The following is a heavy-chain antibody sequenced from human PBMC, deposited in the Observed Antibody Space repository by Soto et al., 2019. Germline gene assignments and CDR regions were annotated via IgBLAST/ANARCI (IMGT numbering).Heavy chain of an antibody. CDR1: GFTFSSYA. D-gene: IGHD5-18*01. CDR2: ISYDGSNK. CDR3: AREVWIQLWSNFDY. J-gene: IGHJ4*02. Sequence: LRLSCAASGFTFSSYAMHWVRQAPGKGLEWVAVISYDGSNKYYADSVKGRFTISRDNFKNTLYLQMNSLRAEDTAVYYCAREVWIQLWSNFDYWGQGTLVTVSS. V-gene: IGHV3-30-3*01.